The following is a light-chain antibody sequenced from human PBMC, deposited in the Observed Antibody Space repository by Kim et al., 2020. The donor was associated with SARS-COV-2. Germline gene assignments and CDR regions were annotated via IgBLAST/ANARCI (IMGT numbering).Light chain of an antibody. V-gene: IGKV4-1*01. CDR3: QQYYSIPFT. CDR1: QSVLYSSSNKNY. Sequence: DIVMTQSPDSLAVSLGERATINCKSSQSVLYSSSNKNYLAWYQQKAGQPPKLPIYWASTRESGVPDRFSGSGSGTDFTLTISSLQAEDVAVYYCQQYYSIPFTFGPGTKVDIK. CDR2: WAS. J-gene: IGKJ3*01.